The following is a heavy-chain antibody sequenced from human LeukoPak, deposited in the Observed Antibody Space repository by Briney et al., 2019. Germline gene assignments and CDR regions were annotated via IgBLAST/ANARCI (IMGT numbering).Heavy chain of an antibody. CDR2: IYTSGST. J-gene: IGHJ6*03. V-gene: IGHV4-4*08. D-gene: IGHD3-3*01. CDR3: ARQGSGWSGYPGYYYYYYMDV. Sequence: SETLSLTCIVSGGSISSYYWSWIRQPPGKGLEWIGYIYTSGSTNYNPSLKSRVTISVDTSKNQFSLKLSSVTAADTAVYYCARQGSGWSGYPGYYYYYYMDVWGKGTTVTVSS. CDR1: GGSISSYY.